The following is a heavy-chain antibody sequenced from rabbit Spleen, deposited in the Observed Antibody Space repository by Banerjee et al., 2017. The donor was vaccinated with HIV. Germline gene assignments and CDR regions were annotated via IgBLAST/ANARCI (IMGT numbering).Heavy chain of an antibody. Sequence: QEQLVESGGGLVKPEGSLKLSCTASGFSFSNKAVMCWVRQAPGKGLEWIACINIVTGKSVYASWAKGRFIMSRTSSTTVTLQMTSLTVADTATYFCARGSATMTMVITGYYLNLWGPGTLVTVS. CDR1: GFSFSNKAV. D-gene: IGHD2-1*01. V-gene: IGHV1S45*01. CDR3: ARGSATMTMVITGYYLNL. J-gene: IGHJ4*01. CDR2: INIVTGKS.